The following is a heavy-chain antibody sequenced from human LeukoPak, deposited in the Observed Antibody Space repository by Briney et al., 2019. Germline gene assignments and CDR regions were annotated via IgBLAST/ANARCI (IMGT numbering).Heavy chain of an antibody. CDR2: IYSDGTT. Sequence: GGSLRLSCTASGFTFGDYAMSWVRQAPGKGLEWVSVIYSDGTTYYADSVKGRFTISRDNSKNTLYLQMNSLGAEDTAVYYCARDSPYSDYLIGGAFNIWGQGTMVTVSS. D-gene: IGHD4-11*01. CDR1: GFTFGDYA. V-gene: IGHV3-53*01. CDR3: ARDSPYSDYLIGGAFNI. J-gene: IGHJ3*02.